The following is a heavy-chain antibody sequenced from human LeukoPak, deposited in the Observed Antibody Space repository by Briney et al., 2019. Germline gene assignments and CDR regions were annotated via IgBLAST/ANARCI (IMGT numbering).Heavy chain of an antibody. CDR3: ARGRRGGDYSRDWFDP. J-gene: IGHJ5*02. CDR2: INTNTGDP. V-gene: IGHV7-4-1*02. CDR1: GYTFTEYA. Sequence: ASVKVSCKASGYTFTEYAINWVRQAPGQGLEWMGWINTNTGDPTYAQGFTGRFVFSLDTSVNTAYLQISSLKAEDTAVYYCARGRRGGDYSRDWFDPWGQGTLVTVSS. D-gene: IGHD4-17*01.